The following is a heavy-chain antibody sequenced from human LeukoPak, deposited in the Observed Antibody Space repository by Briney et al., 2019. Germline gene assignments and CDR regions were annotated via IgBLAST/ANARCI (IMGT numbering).Heavy chain of an antibody. Sequence: GGSLRLSCAASGFTFSSYSMSWVRQPPGKELEWISFIGSDSGDIYYADSVKGRFTISRDSAKNSLFLQMNSLRDEDTAVYFCAGGVYRSNPFDYWGQGTLVTVSS. D-gene: IGHD4-23*01. J-gene: IGHJ4*02. V-gene: IGHV3-48*02. CDR2: IGSDSGDI. CDR3: AGGVYRSNPFDY. CDR1: GFTFSSYS.